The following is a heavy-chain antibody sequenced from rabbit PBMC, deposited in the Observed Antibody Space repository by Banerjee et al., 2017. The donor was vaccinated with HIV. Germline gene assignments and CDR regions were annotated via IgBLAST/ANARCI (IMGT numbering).Heavy chain of an antibody. CDR3: ARVWAL. CDR2: INTISGDT. CDR1: GFSFSNGYV. J-gene: IGHJ3*01. V-gene: IGHV1S45*01. Sequence: QEQLEESGGGLFQPGGSLALTCKASGFSFSNGYVMCWVRQAPGKGLEWIACINTISGDTVYATWANGRFTISKTSSTTVTLQMTTVTAADTATYFCARVWALWGQGTLVTVS. D-gene: IGHD3-3*01.